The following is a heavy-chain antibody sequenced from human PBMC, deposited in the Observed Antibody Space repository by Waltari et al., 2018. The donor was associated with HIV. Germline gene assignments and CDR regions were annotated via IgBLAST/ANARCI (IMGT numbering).Heavy chain of an antibody. J-gene: IGHJ4*02. CDR3: ARGGGIAARPFDY. D-gene: IGHD6-6*01. CDR1: GFPFSSYS. V-gene: IGHV3-21*01. Sequence: EVQLVESGGGLVKPGGSLRPSCAASGFPFSSYSMNGFRQAPGKGLEWVSSISSSSSYIYYADSVKGRFTISRDNAKNSLYLQMNSLRAEDTAVYYCARGGGIAARPFDYWGQGTLVTVSS. CDR2: ISSSSSYI.